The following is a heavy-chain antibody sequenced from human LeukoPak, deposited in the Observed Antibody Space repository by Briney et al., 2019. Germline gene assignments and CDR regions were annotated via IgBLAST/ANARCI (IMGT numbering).Heavy chain of an antibody. V-gene: IGHV1-69*13. Sequence: ASVKVSCKASGGTFNSYAISWVRQAPGQGLEWMGGIIPIFGTANYAQKFQGRVTITADESTSTAYMELSSLRSEDTAVYYCARARWGKEGGYYFDYWGQGTLVTVSS. CDR3: ARARWGKEGGYYFDY. D-gene: IGHD3-16*01. J-gene: IGHJ4*02. CDR1: GGTFNSYA. CDR2: IIPIFGTA.